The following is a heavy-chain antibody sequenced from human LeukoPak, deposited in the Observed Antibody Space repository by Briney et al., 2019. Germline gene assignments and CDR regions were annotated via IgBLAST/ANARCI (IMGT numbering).Heavy chain of an antibody. Sequence: GRSLRLSCAASGFTFSNYWMSWVRQAPGKGLEWVANINQDGSEKYYVDSVKGRFTISRDNAKNSVYLQMNSLRAGDTAVYYCARDKSYGDSEDYWGQGTLVTVSS. V-gene: IGHV3-7*03. J-gene: IGHJ4*02. CDR3: ARDKSYGDSEDY. D-gene: IGHD4-17*01. CDR1: GFTFSNYW. CDR2: INQDGSEK.